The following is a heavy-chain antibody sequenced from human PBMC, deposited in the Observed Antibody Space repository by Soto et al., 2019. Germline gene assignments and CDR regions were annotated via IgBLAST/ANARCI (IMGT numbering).Heavy chain of an antibody. J-gene: IGHJ4*02. D-gene: IGHD3-22*01. CDR1: GGSISSGGYS. Sequence: SETLSLTCAVSGGSISSGGYSWSWIRQPPGKGLEWIGYIYHSGSTYYNPSLKSRVTISVDRSKNQFSLRLSSVTAADTAVYYCARASRDYGSSGMYYFDYWGQGTLVTVSS. CDR2: IYHSGST. V-gene: IGHV4-30-2*01. CDR3: ARASRDYGSSGMYYFDY.